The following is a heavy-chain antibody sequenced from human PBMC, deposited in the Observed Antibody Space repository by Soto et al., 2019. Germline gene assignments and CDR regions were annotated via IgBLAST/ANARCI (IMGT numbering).Heavy chain of an antibody. D-gene: IGHD2-15*01. Sequence: SETLSLTCAVSGGSISSGGYSWSWIRQPPGKGLEWIGYIYHSGSTYYNPSLKSRVTISVDRSKNQFSLKLSSVTAADTAVYYCARELGYCSGGSCHYNWFDPWGQGTLVTVSS. V-gene: IGHV4-30-2*01. CDR2: IYHSGST. CDR1: GGSISSGGYS. J-gene: IGHJ5*02. CDR3: ARELGYCSGGSCHYNWFDP.